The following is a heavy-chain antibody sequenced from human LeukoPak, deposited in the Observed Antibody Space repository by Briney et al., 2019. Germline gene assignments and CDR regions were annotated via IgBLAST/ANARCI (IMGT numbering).Heavy chain of an antibody. CDR2: SYHSGST. Sequence: PSETLSLTCTVSGYSISSGYYWGWCRQPPGKGLEWIGSSYHSGSTYYNPSLKSRVPISVDTSKNQFSLKLSSVTAADTAVYYCARDCWGSTSCSHTEIDYWGQGTLVTVSS. CDR1: GYSISSGYY. J-gene: IGHJ4*02. V-gene: IGHV4-38-2*02. D-gene: IGHD2-2*01. CDR3: ARDCWGSTSCSHTEIDY.